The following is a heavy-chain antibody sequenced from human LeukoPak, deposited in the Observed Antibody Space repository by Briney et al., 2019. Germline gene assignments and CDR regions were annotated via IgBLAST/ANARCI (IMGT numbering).Heavy chain of an antibody. CDR3: AKDSLPSYGGYFDF. J-gene: IGHJ4*02. V-gene: IGHV3-23*01. D-gene: IGHD3-16*01. Sequence: GGSLRLSCAASGFTFNTYAMSWVRQAPGKGLEWVSAISGSGGSTYYADSVKGRFTISRDNSKNTLYLQMGTLTAEDTAIYFCAKDSLPSYGGYFDFWGQGTLVTVSS. CDR1: GFTFNTYA. CDR2: ISGSGGST.